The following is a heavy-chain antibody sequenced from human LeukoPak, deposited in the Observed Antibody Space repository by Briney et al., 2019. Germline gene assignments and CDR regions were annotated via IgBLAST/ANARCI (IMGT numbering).Heavy chain of an antibody. CDR1: GFTFSDHY. D-gene: IGHD6-19*01. CDR2: INSDGSST. Sequence: GGSLRLSCAASGFTFSDHYMSWIRQAPGKGLVWVSRINSDGSSTSYADSVKGRFTISRDNAKNTLYLQMNSLRTEDTAVYYCARGEGIAVAGTHIAYWGQGTLVTVSS. CDR3: ARGEGIAVAGTHIAY. J-gene: IGHJ4*02. V-gene: IGHV3-74*01.